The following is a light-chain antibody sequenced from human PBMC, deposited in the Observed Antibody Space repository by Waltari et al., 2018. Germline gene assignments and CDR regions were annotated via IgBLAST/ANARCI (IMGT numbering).Light chain of an antibody. CDR2: GDN. Sequence: NFMLTQPHSVSESPGKTVTISCPRSSGSIASNYVQWYRQRPGSAPTTLIYGDNQRPSGVPDRFSGSIDSSSNSASLTISGLKTEDEADYYCQSYDSGSQVFGGGTKLTVL. J-gene: IGLJ3*02. V-gene: IGLV6-57*03. CDR1: SGSIASNY. CDR3: QSYDSGSQV.